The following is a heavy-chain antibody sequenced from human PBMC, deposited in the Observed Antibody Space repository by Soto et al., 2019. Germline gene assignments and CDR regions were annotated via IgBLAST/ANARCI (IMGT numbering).Heavy chain of an antibody. D-gene: IGHD2-2*01. J-gene: IGHJ6*02. CDR3: ARGPPLAYQNIVVVPAASMDV. CDR2: INHSGST. Sequence: SETLSLTCAVYGGSFSGYYWSWIRQPPGKGLEWFGEINHSGSTNYNPSLKSRVTISVDTSKNQFSLKLSSVTAADTAVYYCARGPPLAYQNIVVVPAASMDVWGQGTTVTVSS. CDR1: GGSFSGYY. V-gene: IGHV4-34*01.